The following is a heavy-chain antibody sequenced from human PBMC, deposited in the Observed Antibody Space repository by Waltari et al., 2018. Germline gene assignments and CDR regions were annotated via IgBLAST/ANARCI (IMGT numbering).Heavy chain of an antibody. J-gene: IGHJ4*02. Sequence: QVQLQESGPGLVKPSETLSLTCPVSGGPISSHYWSWIRQPPGKGLEWIGYIYYSGSTNYNPSLKSRVTISVDTSKNQFSLKLSSVTAADTAVYYCARGPRTWGGYYSYWGQGTLVTVSS. CDR3: ARGPRTWGGYYSY. CDR2: IYYSGST. CDR1: GGPISSHY. D-gene: IGHD3-3*01. V-gene: IGHV4-59*11.